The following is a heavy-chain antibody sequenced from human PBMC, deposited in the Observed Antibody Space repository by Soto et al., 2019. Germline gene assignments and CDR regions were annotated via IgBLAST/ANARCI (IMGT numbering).Heavy chain of an antibody. CDR2: ISSSSSYI. J-gene: IGHJ3*02. CDR3: ARVRAHITMIVVVPGAFDI. D-gene: IGHD3-22*01. CDR1: GFTFSSYS. V-gene: IGHV3-21*01. Sequence: VQLVESGGGVVQPGRSLRLSCAASGFTFSSYSMNWVRQAPGKGLEWVSSISSSSSYIYYADSVKGRFTISRDNAKNSLYLQMNSLRAEDTAVYYCARVRAHITMIVVVPGAFDIWGQGTMVTVSS.